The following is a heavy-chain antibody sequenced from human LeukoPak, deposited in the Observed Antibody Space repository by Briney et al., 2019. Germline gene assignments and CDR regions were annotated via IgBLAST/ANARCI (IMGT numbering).Heavy chain of an antibody. CDR1: GFTFSSYG. V-gene: IGHV3-30*18. Sequence: GGSLRLSCAASGFTFSSYGMHWVRQAPAKGLEWVAIISYDGSNKYYVDSVKGRFTISRDNSKNTLYLQMNSLRAEDTAVYYCAKSTTVTQRGYFDYWGQGTLVTVSS. J-gene: IGHJ4*02. CDR3: AKSTTVTQRGYFDY. D-gene: IGHD4-17*01. CDR2: ISYDGSNK.